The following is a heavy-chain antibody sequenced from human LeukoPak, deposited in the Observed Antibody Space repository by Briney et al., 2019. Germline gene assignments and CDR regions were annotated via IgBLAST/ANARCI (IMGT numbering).Heavy chain of an antibody. CDR2: LTRTGRTT. CDR3: AKDRPNFYEASGSYYKMKGDF. Sequence: PGGSLRLSCAASGFTFNTHAMSWVPQATEKGPEWVSSLTRTGRTTYYADAVKGRFTIARDNLKNTVYLQMNSLRGEDTAMYYCAKDRPNFYEASGSYYKMKGDFWGQGTLVTVSS. J-gene: IGHJ4*02. CDR1: GFTFNTHA. V-gene: IGHV3-23*01. D-gene: IGHD3-10*01.